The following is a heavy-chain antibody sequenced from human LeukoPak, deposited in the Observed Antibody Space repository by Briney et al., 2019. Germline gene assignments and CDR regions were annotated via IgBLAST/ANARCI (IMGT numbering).Heavy chain of an antibody. V-gene: IGHV3-11*01. D-gene: IGHD4-23*01. J-gene: IGHJ4*02. CDR3: VKDFDGSGPGH. CDR2: ISNTGRNT. Sequence: GGSLRLSCAASGFTVSSNYMSWVRQAPGKGLEWVSYISNTGRNTYDAESVKGRFTISRDNARKSLYLQMNSLRVEDTAMYYCVKDFDGSGPGHWGQGTLVTVSS. CDR1: GFTVSSNY.